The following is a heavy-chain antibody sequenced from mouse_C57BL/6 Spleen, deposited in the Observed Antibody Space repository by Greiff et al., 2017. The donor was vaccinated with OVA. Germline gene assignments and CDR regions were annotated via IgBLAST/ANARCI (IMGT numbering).Heavy chain of an antibody. CDR3: ARGDYDHEAWFAY. D-gene: IGHD2-4*01. V-gene: IGHV1-50*01. CDR1: GYTFTSYW. Sequence: QVQLQQSGAELVKPGASVKLSCKASGYTFTSYWMQWVKQRPGQGLEWIGEIDPSDSYTNYNQKFKGKATLTVDTSSSTAYMQLSSLTSEDSAVYYGARGDYDHEAWFAYWGQGTLVTVSA. CDR2: IDPSDSYT. J-gene: IGHJ3*01.